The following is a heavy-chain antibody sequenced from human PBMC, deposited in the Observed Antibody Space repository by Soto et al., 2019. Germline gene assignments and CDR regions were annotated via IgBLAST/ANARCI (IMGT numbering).Heavy chain of an antibody. CDR3: ARDQRSGWYGKDSGMDV. V-gene: IGHV1-18*01. Sequence: APVKVSCKASGYTFSNYGISWVRQAPGLGPEWMGWISGYRGCTYYAQKFQGRVTMTTETATRTTHTELRSLKSDDTAVYYCARDQRSGWYGKDSGMDVWGQGTTVTVSS. CDR1: GYTFSNYG. D-gene: IGHD6-19*01. CDR2: ISGYRGCT. J-gene: IGHJ6*02.